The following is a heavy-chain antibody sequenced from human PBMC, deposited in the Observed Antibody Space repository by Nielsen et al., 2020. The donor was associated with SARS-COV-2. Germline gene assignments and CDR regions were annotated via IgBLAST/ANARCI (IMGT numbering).Heavy chain of an antibody. D-gene: IGHD2-2*01. V-gene: IGHV3-21*01. CDR3: ARDGKYCSSTSCRPDYYYYYGMDV. J-gene: IGHJ6*02. CDR2: ISSSSSYI. Sequence: GESLKISCAASGFTFSSYSMNWVRQAPGKGLEWVSSISSSSSYIYYADSVKGRFTISRDNAKNSLYLQMNSLRAEDTAVYYCARDGKYCSSTSCRPDYYYYYGMDVWGQGTTVTVSS. CDR1: GFTFSSYS.